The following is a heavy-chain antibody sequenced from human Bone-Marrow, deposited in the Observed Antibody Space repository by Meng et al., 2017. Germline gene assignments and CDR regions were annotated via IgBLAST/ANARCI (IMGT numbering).Heavy chain of an antibody. CDR2: IYHSGTA. CDR1: GGSISSGNYP. Sequence: QLQLQESGSGLVKPSQTLSLTCAVSGGSISSGNYPWSWIRQSPGKGLESIGYIYHSGTAYYNPSLESRVTISVDRSKNQFSLKLSSVTAADTAVYYCARGDGYNRYFDYWGQGTLVTVSS. CDR3: ARGDGYNRYFDY. J-gene: IGHJ4*02. D-gene: IGHD5-24*01. V-gene: IGHV4-30-2*06.